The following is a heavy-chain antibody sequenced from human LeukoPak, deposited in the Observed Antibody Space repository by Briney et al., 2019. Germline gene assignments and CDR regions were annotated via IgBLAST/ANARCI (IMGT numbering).Heavy chain of an antibody. CDR1: GFTFSSYS. V-gene: IGHV3-48*04. Sequence: PGGSLRLSCAASGFTFSSYSMNWVRQAPGKGLEWVSYISSSSSTIYYADSVKGRFTISRDSAKNSLFLQMNSLRAEDTAVHYCASGYSYGYYYFDYWGQGTLVTVSS. J-gene: IGHJ4*02. CDR2: ISSSSSTI. CDR3: ASGYSYGYYYFDY. D-gene: IGHD5-18*01.